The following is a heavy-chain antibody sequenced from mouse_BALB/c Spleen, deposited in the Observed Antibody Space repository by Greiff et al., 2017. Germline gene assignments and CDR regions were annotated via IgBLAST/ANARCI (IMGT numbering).Heavy chain of an antibody. J-gene: IGHJ3*01. CDR3: ARDSSGYFAY. Sequence: EVKLVESGPGLVKPSQSLSLTCTVTGYSITSDYAWNWIRQFPGNKLEWMGYISYSGSTSYNPSLKSRISITRDTSKNQFFLQLNSVTTEDTATYYCARDSSGYFAYWGQGTLVTVSA. D-gene: IGHD3-2*01. CDR1: GYSITSDYA. CDR2: ISYSGST. V-gene: IGHV3-2*02.